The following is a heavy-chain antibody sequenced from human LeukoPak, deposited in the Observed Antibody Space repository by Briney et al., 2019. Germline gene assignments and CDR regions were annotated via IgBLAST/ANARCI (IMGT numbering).Heavy chain of an antibody. V-gene: IGHV1-2*02. CDR1: GYTFTGYY. CDR3: ARDLVVPAAMYFYYGMDV. J-gene: IGHJ6*02. Sequence: GASVKVSCKASGYTFTGYYMHWVRQAPGQGLEWMGWINPNSGGTNYAQKFQGRVTMTRDTSISTAYMELSRLRSDDTAVCYCARDLVVPAAMYFYYGMDVWGQGTTVTVSS. CDR2: INPNSGGT. D-gene: IGHD2-2*01.